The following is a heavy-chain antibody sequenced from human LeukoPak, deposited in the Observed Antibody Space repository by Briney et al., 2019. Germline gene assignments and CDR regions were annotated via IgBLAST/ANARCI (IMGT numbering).Heavy chain of an antibody. J-gene: IGHJ4*02. V-gene: IGHV3-21*01. CDR3: AKDLYFYNRGGFDY. CDR1: GFTFSSFS. D-gene: IGHD2-8*01. Sequence: GGSLRLSCAASGFTFSSFSMNWVRQAPGKGLEWVSSVDSTSYYIYYADSLKGRFTISRDNAKNSVYLQMNSLRAEDTAVYYCAKDLYFYNRGGFDYWGQGTLVTVSS. CDR2: VDSTSYYI.